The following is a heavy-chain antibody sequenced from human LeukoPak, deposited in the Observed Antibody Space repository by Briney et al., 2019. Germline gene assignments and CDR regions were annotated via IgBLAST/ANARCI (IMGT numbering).Heavy chain of an antibody. CDR3: ATAAYYYDSSGYYDY. J-gene: IGHJ4*02. CDR2: ISAYNGNT. V-gene: IGHV1-18*01. D-gene: IGHD3-22*01. Sequence: ASVKVSCKASGYTFTSYGISWVRQAPGQGLEWMGWISAYNGNTNYAQKLQGRVTMTTDTSTSTAYMELRSLRSEDTAVYYCATAAYYYDSSGYYDYWGQGTLVTVSS. CDR1: GYTFTSYG.